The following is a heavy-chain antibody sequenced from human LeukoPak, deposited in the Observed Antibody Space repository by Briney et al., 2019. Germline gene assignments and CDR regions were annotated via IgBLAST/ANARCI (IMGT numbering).Heavy chain of an antibody. CDR2: IIPILGIA. Sequence: SVKVSCKASGGTFSSYAISWVRQAPGQGLEWMGRIIPILGIANYAQKFQGRVTITADKSTSTAYMELSSLRSEDTAVYYCARDERQFCSSTSCYAAVYDYYYYGMDVWGQGTTVTVSS. CDR3: ARDERQFCSSTSCYAAVYDYYYYGMDV. J-gene: IGHJ6*02. D-gene: IGHD2-2*01. V-gene: IGHV1-69*04. CDR1: GGTFSSYA.